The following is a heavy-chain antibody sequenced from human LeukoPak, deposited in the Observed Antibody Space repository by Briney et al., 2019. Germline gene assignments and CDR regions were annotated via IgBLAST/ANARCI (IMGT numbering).Heavy chain of an antibody. CDR3: AGFPTNRYRTWFDP. D-gene: IGHD2-2*01. V-gene: IGHV4-39*01. J-gene: IGHJ5*02. Sequence: SETLSLTCTVSGGSISSSEYFWGWVRQPPGKGLEWIGNIYYSASTYYNPSLKSRVTVSLDTSKNQFSLKLSSVTAADTAVYYCAGFPTNRYRTWFDPWGQGTLVTVSP. CDR1: GGSISSSEYF. CDR2: IYYSAST.